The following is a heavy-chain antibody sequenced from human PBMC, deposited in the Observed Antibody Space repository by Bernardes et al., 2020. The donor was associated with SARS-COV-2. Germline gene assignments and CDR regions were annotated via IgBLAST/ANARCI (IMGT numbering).Heavy chain of an antibody. D-gene: IGHD3-10*01. J-gene: IGHJ4*02. CDR2: ICSTSTYI. Sequence: GRSLRLSCASSGFTFGDYSMNWVRQTPGKGLEWVSAICSTSTYICYADSVKGRFTISRDNAKNSLYLQMNILTAEDTAVYYCAEGSATISDYWGKGTLVIVSS. V-gene: IGHV3-21*01. CDR3: AEGSATISDY. CDR1: GFTFGDYS.